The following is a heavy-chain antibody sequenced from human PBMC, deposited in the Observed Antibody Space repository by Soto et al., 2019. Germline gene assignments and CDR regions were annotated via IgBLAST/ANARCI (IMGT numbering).Heavy chain of an antibody. CDR1: GFIFSTYG. CDR3: ARDTQSLQPWFNFDY. CDR2: IWYDGSNK. D-gene: IGHD5-18*01. J-gene: IGHJ4*02. Sequence: QVQLVESGGGVVQPGRSLRLSCAASGFIFSTYGMHWVRQAPGKGLEWVAVIWYDGSNKYYADSVKGRFTISRDNSKKTLYLQMNSLRAEDTAVYYCARDTQSLQPWFNFDYWGQGTLVTVSS. V-gene: IGHV3-33*01.